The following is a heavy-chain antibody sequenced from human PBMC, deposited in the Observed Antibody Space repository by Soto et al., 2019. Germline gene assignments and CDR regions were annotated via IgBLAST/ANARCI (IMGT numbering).Heavy chain of an antibody. D-gene: IGHD1-26*01. Sequence: LSLTCTVSGGSINSGDYYWSLIRQPPGKGLEWIGYIYYSGSTYYNPSLKSRETISMDTSKNQFSLKLTSVTAADTAVYYCARVRAVGATTIDYWGQGTLVTVSS. CDR1: GGSINSGDYY. V-gene: IGHV4-30-4*01. CDR2: IYYSGST. J-gene: IGHJ4*02. CDR3: ARVRAVGATTIDY.